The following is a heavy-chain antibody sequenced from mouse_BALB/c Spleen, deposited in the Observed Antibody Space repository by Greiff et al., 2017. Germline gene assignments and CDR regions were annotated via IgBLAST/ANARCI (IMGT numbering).Heavy chain of an antibody. J-gene: IGHJ3*01. V-gene: IGHV14-1*02. D-gene: IGHD3-1*01. CDR2: IDPENGNT. CDR3: AREGAARAPFAY. CDR1: GFNIKDYY. Sequence: VQLKQSGAELVRPGALVKLSCKASGFNIKDYYMHWVKQRPEQGLEWIGWIDPENGNTIYDPKFQGKASITADTSSNTAYLQLSSLTSEDTAVYYCAREGAARAPFAYWGQGTLVTVSA.